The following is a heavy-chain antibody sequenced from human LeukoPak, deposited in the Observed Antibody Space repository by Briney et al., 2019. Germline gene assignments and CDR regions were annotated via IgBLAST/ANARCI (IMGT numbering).Heavy chain of an antibody. Sequence: GGSLRLSCAASGFTFSNYDMSWVRQAPGKGLEWVSNIKDTGGSAYYAEYVKGRFTVSRDNSKNALYLQMNSLRVDDTAVYYCAKEIRGVIIKPFDYWGQGILVTVSS. CDR3: AKEIRGVIIKPFDY. J-gene: IGHJ4*02. CDR1: GFTFSNYD. D-gene: IGHD3-10*01. CDR2: IKDTGGSA. V-gene: IGHV3-23*01.